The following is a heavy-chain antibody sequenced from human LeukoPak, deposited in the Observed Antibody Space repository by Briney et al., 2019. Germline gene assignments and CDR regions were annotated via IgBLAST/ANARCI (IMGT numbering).Heavy chain of an antibody. J-gene: IGHJ6*04. Sequence: PGGSLRLSCAASGFTFSNFGMHWVRQAPGKGLEWVAVISYDGSNKYYADSVKGRFTISRDNSKNTLYLQMNSLRAEDTAVYYCAKDLSESFMDVWGKGTTVTVSS. D-gene: IGHD2/OR15-2a*01. CDR3: AKDLSESFMDV. CDR2: ISYDGSNK. V-gene: IGHV3-30*18. CDR1: GFTFSNFG.